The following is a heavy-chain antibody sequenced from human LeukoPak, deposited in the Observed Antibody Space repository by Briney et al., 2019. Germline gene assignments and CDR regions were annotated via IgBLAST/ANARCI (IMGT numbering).Heavy chain of an antibody. D-gene: IGHD2-8*01. CDR3: ARDHYCTNGVCYTLPDY. V-gene: IGHV1-2*02. CDR2: INPNSGGT. CDR1: GYTFTVYY. Sequence: ASVTVSFTSSGYTFTVYYMHWVRQAPGQGLEWMGWINPNSGGTNYAKKFQGRVTMTRDTSISTAYMELSRLRSDDTAVYYCARDHYCTNGVCYTLPDYWGQGTLVTVSS. J-gene: IGHJ4*02.